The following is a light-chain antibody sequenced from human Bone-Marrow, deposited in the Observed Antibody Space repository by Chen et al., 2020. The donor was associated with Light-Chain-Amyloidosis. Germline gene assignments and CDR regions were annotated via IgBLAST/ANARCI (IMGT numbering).Light chain of an antibody. J-gene: IGLJ2*01. V-gene: IGLV3-19*01. CDR3: KSRDSGNYVV. Sequence: SSELTQDPAVSVALRQPGRITCQGESRRSYFATWYQQKSGEAPVIVLFGENNRASGIPDRFSGSRSGNTASLTITGAQAEDEAVYYCKSRDSGNYVVFGGGTKVTV. CDR1: SRRSYF. CDR2: GEN.